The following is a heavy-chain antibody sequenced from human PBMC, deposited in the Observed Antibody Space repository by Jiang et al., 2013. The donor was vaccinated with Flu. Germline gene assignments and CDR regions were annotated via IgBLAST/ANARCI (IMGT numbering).Heavy chain of an antibody. D-gene: IGHD3-22*01. Sequence: VQLVESGPGLVKPSQTLSLTCTVSGGSISSYYWSWIRQPPGKGLEWIGYIYYSGSTNYNPSLKSRVTISVDTSKNQFSLKLSSVTAADTAVYYCARNQDSSGYLWDYWGQGTLVTVSS. CDR3: ARNQDSSGYLWDY. J-gene: IGHJ4*02. V-gene: IGHV4-59*01. CDR2: IYYSGST. CDR1: GGSISSYY.